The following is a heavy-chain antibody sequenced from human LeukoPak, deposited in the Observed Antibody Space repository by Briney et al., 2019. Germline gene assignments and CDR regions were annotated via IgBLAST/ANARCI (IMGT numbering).Heavy chain of an antibody. CDR2: IIPIFGTA. J-gene: IGHJ5*02. D-gene: IGHD5-18*01. CDR1: GGTFSSYA. V-gene: IGHV1-69*05. CDR3: ARGGRRDTAMAIRTGWFDP. Sequence: ASVKVSCKASGGTFSSYAISWVRQAPGQGLEWMGRIIPIFGTASYAQKFQGKVTITTDESTSTAYMELSSLRSEDTAVYYCARGGRRDTAMAIRTGWFDPWGQGTLVTVSS.